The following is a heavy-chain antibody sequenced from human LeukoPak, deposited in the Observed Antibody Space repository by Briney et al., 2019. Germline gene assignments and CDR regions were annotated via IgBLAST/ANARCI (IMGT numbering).Heavy chain of an antibody. CDR1: GFTFSSYG. V-gene: IGHV3-23*01. Sequence: GGSLRLSCAASGFTFSSYGMSWVRQAPGKGLEWVSAISGNGGSTYYADSVKGRFAISRDTSKNTLYLQMNSLRAEDTAVYYCARDRAYPNDVFDIWGQGTMVTVSS. D-gene: IGHD2-21*01. CDR2: ISGNGGST. J-gene: IGHJ3*02. CDR3: ARDRAYPNDVFDI.